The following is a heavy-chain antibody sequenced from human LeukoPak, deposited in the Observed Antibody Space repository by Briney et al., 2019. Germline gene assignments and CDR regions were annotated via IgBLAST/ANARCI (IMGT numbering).Heavy chain of an antibody. D-gene: IGHD3-10*01. V-gene: IGHV4-34*01. Sequence: PSETLSLTCAVYGGSFSGYYWSWIRQPPGKGLEWIGEINHSGSTNYNPSLKSRVTMSVDTSKNQFSLKLSSVTAADTAVYYCAREDYGSGSSGYWGQGTLVTVSS. CDR3: AREDYGSGSSGY. CDR1: GGSFSGYY. CDR2: INHSGST. J-gene: IGHJ4*02.